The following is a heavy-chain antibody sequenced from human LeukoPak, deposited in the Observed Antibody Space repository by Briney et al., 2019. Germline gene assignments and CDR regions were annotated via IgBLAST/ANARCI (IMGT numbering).Heavy chain of an antibody. J-gene: IGHJ5*02. Sequence: ASVKVSCKASGYTFTGYYMHWVRQAPGQGLEWMGWINPNSGGTNYAQKFQGRVTMTRNTSISTAYMELSSLRSEDTAVYYCASAVWFGESEATNWFDPWGQGTLVTVSS. CDR2: INPNSGGT. CDR1: GYTFTGYY. CDR3: ASAVWFGESEATNWFDP. V-gene: IGHV1-2*02. D-gene: IGHD3-10*01.